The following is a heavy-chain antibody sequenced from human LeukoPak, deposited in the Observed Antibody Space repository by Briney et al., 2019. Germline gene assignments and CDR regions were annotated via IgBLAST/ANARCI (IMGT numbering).Heavy chain of an antibody. CDR3: ARADYGDYYPDY. Sequence: SETLSLTCTVSGGSISSYYWSWIRQPPGKGLEWIGYIYYSGSTNYNPSLKSRVTISVDTSKNQFSLKLSSVTAADTAVYYCARADYGDYYPDYWGQGTLVTVSS. J-gene: IGHJ4*02. V-gene: IGHV4-59*01. CDR1: GGSISSYY. CDR2: IYYSGST. D-gene: IGHD4-17*01.